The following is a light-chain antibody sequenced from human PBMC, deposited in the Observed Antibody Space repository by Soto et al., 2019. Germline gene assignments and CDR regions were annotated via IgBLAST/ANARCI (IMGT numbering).Light chain of an antibody. CDR3: QQYNNWPPT. J-gene: IGKJ1*01. CDR1: QSVSSN. Sequence: EMLMTQSAATLSVSTGQRATLSCRASQSVSSNLAWYQQKPGQAPRLLIYGASTRATGIPARFSGSGSGTEFTLTISSLQSEDFAVYYCQQYNNWPPTFGQGTKVDIK. V-gene: IGKV3-15*01. CDR2: GAS.